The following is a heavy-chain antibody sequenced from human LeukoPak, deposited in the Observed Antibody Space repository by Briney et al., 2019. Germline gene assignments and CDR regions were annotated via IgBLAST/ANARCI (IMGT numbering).Heavy chain of an antibody. Sequence: GSLRLSCAASGFTFSSYWMSWVRQAPGKGLEWVANIKQDGSEKYYVDSVKGRFTISRDNAKNSLFLQMNSLRAEDTAVYYCARDSEQWLGDAFDIWGQGTMVTVS. CDR1: GFTFSSYW. CDR2: IKQDGSEK. CDR3: ARDSEQWLGDAFDI. D-gene: IGHD6-19*01. J-gene: IGHJ3*02. V-gene: IGHV3-7*03.